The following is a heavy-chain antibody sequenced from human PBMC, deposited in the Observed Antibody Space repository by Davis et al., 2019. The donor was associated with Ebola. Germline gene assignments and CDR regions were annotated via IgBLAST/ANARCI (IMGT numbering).Heavy chain of an antibody. J-gene: IGHJ5*02. D-gene: IGHD4-23*01. CDR3: ARFYGGLFDP. V-gene: IGHV4-59*01. CDR2: IYYSGST. Sequence: SETLSLTCTVSAGSISSYYWRWILQPPGKGLEWIGYIYYSGSTNYNPSLKSRVTISVDTSKNQFSLKLSSVTAADTAVYYCARFYGGLFDPWGQGTLVTVSS. CDR1: AGSISSYY.